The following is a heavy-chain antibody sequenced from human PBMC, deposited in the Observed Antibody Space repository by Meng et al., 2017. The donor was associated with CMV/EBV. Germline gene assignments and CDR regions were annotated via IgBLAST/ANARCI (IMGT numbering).Heavy chain of an antibody. D-gene: IGHD6-13*01. CDR3: ANQYSSSWGGGYFDY. CDR2: IRYDGSNK. V-gene: IGHV3-30*02. J-gene: IGHJ4*02. Sequence: GGSLRLSCAASGFTFSSYGMHWVRQAPGKGLEWVAFIRYDGSNKYYADSVKGRFTISRDNSKHTLYLQMNSLRAEDTAVYYCANQYSSSWGGGYFDYWGQGTLVTVSS. CDR1: GFTFSSYG.